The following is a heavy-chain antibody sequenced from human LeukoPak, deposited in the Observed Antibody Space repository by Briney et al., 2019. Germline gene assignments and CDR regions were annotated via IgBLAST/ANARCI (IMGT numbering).Heavy chain of an antibody. CDR1: GYTFTRHY. Sequence: ASVKVSCKASGYTFTRHYMNWVRQAPGQGLEWMGKINPSSGGSGYAQKFQGRVTMTRDTSTSTVYMELTSLRSEDTAVYYCARDGLYCTNGVCSSDIWGQGTLVTVSS. D-gene: IGHD2-8*01. CDR2: INPSSGGS. CDR3: ARDGLYCTNGVCSSDI. J-gene: IGHJ3*02. V-gene: IGHV1-46*01.